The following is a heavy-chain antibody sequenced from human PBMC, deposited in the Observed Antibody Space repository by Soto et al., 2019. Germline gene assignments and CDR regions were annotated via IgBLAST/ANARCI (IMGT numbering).Heavy chain of an antibody. J-gene: IGHJ4*02. CDR2: IIPILGIA. CDR1: GGTFSSYT. Sequence: QVQLVQSGAEVKKPGSSVKVSCKASGGTFSSYTISWVRQAPGQGLEWMGRIIPILGIANYAQKFQGRVTITADKSXXTAYMELSSLRSEDTAVYYCAPFPEVDSSGYPEGYWGQGTLVTVSS. D-gene: IGHD3-22*01. V-gene: IGHV1-69*02. CDR3: APFPEVDSSGYPEGY.